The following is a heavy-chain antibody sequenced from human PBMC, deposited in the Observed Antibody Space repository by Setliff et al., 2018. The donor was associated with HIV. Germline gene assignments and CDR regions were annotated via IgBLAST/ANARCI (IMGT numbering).Heavy chain of an antibody. Sequence: GASVKVSCKASGYTFTSYYMHWVRQAPGQGLEWMGIINPSGGSTSYAQRFQDRVTMTRDASTSTVYMELSSLRSEDTAVYYCARKPTGSPSDYWGQGTLVTVSS. CDR3: ARKPTGSPSDY. D-gene: IGHD2-2*01. CDR1: GYTFTSYY. CDR2: INPSGGST. V-gene: IGHV1-46*01. J-gene: IGHJ4*02.